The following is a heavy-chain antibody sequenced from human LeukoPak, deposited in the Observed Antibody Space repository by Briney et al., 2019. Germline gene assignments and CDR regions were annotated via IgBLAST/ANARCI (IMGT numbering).Heavy chain of an antibody. V-gene: IGHV4-39*07. CDR3: ARGDCSGGSCYSLPVVQIDY. CDR1: GGSISSSSYY. Sequence: PSETLSLTCTVSGGSISSSSYYWGWIRQPPGKGLEWIGSIYYSGSTYYNPSLKSRVTISVDTSKNQFSLKLSSVTAADTAVYYCARGDCSGGSCYSLPVVQIDYWGQGTLVTVSS. D-gene: IGHD2-15*01. CDR2: IYYSGST. J-gene: IGHJ4*02.